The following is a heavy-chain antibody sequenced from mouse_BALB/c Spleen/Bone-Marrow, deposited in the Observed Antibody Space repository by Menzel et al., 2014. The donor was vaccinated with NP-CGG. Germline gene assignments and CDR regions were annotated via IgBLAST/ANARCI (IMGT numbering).Heavy chain of an antibody. CDR3: ARGGYYGPRFAF. V-gene: IGHV1-9*01. CDR2: ILPGSASN. J-gene: IGHJ3*01. Sequence: QVQLKQSGAELMRPGASVKISCKATGYTFSSYWLEWVKQRPGHGLEWIGEILPGSASNNYNEKFKGKATLAADTSSNTAYMQLSSLTSEDSAVYYCARGGYYGPRFAFWGQGTLVTVSA. D-gene: IGHD1-2*01. CDR1: GYTFSSYW.